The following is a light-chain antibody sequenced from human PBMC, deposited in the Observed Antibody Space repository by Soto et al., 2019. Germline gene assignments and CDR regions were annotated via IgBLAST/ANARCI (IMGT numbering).Light chain of an antibody. CDR3: QQYSNWPPLYT. Sequence: EIVMTQSPATLSVSPGERATLSCRASQSVSSYLAWYQQKPGLPPRLLIYDASTRATGIPDSFSGSGSGTDFTLTISSRQSADFAVYYCQQYSNWPPLYTFGRGTKLEIK. CDR2: DAS. V-gene: IGKV3-15*01. J-gene: IGKJ2*01. CDR1: QSVSSY.